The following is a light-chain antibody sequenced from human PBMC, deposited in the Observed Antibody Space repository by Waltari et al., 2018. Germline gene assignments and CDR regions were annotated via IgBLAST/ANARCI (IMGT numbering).Light chain of an antibody. CDR3: QQRNSWPLT. V-gene: IGKV3-11*01. J-gene: IGKJ4*01. Sequence: ETVLTQSPVTLSLSPGERATLSCRASQTVNTYLAWYQQKPGQAPRLLIYDTSNRATGIPARLSGSGSGTDFTLTISSLEPEDFAVYYCQQRNSWPLTFGGGTKVEIK. CDR1: QTVNTY. CDR2: DTS.